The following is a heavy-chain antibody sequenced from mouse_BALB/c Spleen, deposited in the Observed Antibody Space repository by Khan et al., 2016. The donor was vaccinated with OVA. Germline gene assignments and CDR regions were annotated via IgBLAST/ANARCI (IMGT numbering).Heavy chain of an antibody. Sequence: QVQLKESGPGLVAPSQSLSITCTVSGFSLNGYGVNWVRQSPGKGLEWMGMIWGDGSTDYNSALKSRMSITQDTSKSQVFLQLNSLQTDDTARYYCARAYYAKDKEAMDYWGEGNSVTVSS. CDR3: ARAYYAKDKEAMDY. CDR1: GFSLNGYG. J-gene: IGHJ4*01. V-gene: IGHV2-6-7*01. CDR2: IWGDGST. D-gene: IGHD2-10*01.